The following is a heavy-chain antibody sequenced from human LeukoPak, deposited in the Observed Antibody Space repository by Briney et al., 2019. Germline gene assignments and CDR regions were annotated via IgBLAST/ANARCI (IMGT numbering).Heavy chain of an antibody. Sequence: PGGSLRLSCAASGFTFSSYAMHWVRQAPGKGLEWVAVISYDGSNKYYADSVKGRFTISRDNSKNTLYLQMNSLRAEDTAVYYCARDWSGSSYFDYWGQGTLVTVSS. V-gene: IGHV3-30-3*01. CDR1: GFTFSSYA. D-gene: IGHD1-26*01. J-gene: IGHJ4*02. CDR3: ARDWSGSSYFDY. CDR2: ISYDGSNK.